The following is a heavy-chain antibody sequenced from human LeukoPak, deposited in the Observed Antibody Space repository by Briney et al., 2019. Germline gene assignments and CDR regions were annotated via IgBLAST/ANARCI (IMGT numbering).Heavy chain of an antibody. CDR3: ARNYEYIWGSYHYMFNDY. Sequence: PWAPVKVSCKPSGYTFTSYVITWVRQAPGQGLEWMGCISAHNGDTNYAQKLQGRVTMTTDTSTSTAYMELRSLRSDDTAMYYCARNYEYIWGSYHYMFNDYWGQGTLVTVSS. V-gene: IGHV1-18*01. CDR1: GYTFTSYV. J-gene: IGHJ4*02. D-gene: IGHD3-16*02. CDR2: ISAHNGDT.